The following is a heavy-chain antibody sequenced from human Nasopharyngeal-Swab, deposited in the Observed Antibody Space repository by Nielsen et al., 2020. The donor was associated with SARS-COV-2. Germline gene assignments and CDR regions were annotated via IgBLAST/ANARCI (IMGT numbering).Heavy chain of an antibody. Sequence: SETLSLTCAVNGGSFSGYYWSWIRQSPGKGLEWIGEINHGGTTNYNPFLKSRVTISIDTSKNQFSLKLGSVTAADTAVYYCVREGQLGAITGFDYWGQGTLVTVSS. CDR3: VREGQLGAITGFDY. J-gene: IGHJ4*02. CDR1: GGSFSGYY. V-gene: IGHV4-34*01. CDR2: INHGGTT. D-gene: IGHD1-26*01.